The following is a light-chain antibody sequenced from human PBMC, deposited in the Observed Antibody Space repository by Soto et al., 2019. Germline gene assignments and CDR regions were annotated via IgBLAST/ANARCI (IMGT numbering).Light chain of an antibody. CDR3: SSYTSSSTLI. V-gene: IGLV2-14*01. J-gene: IGLJ2*01. Sequence: SALTQPASVSGSPGQSIAISCTGTSSDIGDYNYVSWYQQHPGKAPKLMIYEVSYRPSGVSNRFSGSKSGSTASLTISGLRPEDEADYYCSSYTSSSTLIFGGGTKLTVL. CDR2: EVS. CDR1: SSDIGDYNY.